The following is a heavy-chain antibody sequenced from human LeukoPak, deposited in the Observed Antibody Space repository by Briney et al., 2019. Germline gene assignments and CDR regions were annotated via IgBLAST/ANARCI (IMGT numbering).Heavy chain of an antibody. CDR1: GFTFSSYA. CDR2: ISYDGSNK. CDR3: ARADVPRDVFFDY. Sequence: PGRSLRLSCAASGFTFSSYAMHWVRQAPGKGLEWVAVISYDGSNKYYADSVKGRFTISRDNSKNTLYLQMNSLRAEDTAVYYCARADVPRDVFFDYWGQGTLVTVSS. J-gene: IGHJ4*02. V-gene: IGHV3-30-3*01. D-gene: IGHD3-10*02.